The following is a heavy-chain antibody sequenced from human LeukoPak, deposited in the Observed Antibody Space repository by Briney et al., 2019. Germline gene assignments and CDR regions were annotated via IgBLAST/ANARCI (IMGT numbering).Heavy chain of an antibody. CDR3: ARDRGPYSGYDSYYFDY. V-gene: IGHV4-39*02. J-gene: IGHJ4*02. D-gene: IGHD5-12*01. CDR1: GGSISSSSYY. Sequence: SETLSLTCTVSGGSISSSSYYWGWIRQPPGRGLEWIGSIYYSGSTYYNPSLKSRVTISVDTSKNQFSLKLSSVTAADTAVYYCARDRGPYSGYDSYYFDYWGQGTLVTVSS. CDR2: IYYSGST.